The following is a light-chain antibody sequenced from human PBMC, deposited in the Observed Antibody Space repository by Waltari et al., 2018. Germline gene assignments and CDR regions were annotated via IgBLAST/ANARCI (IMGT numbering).Light chain of an antibody. CDR1: SSDIGGYNY. Sequence: QSALTQPASVSGSPGQSITIPCTGTSSDIGGYNYVSWYKQHPGKAPKVIIYEVRKRPSGVSHRFSGSKSGNTASLTISGLQADDEADYYCGSYTSSSSLDVVFGGGTELTVL. J-gene: IGLJ3*02. CDR3: GSYTSSSSLDVV. V-gene: IGLV2-14*03. CDR2: EVR.